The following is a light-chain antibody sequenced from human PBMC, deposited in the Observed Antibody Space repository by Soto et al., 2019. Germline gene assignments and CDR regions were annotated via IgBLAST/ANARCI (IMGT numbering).Light chain of an antibody. J-gene: IGLJ2*01. CDR3: SLETSSSAYVV. CDR1: TSDVGGSNF. CDR2: DVS. Sequence: QSVLTQPASVSGSPGQSITISCTGTTSDVGGSNFVSWYQHHPGKAPKLLIYDVSNRPSGVSDRFSGSKSGNTASLTISGLQAEDEADYYCSLETSSSAYVVLGGGTQVTVL. V-gene: IGLV2-14*01.